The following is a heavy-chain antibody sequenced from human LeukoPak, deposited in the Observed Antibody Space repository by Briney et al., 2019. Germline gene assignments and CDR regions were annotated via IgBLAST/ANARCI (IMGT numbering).Heavy chain of an antibody. CDR3: AKDMADSSGYSFDY. CDR2: IRYDGSNK. CDR1: GFTFSSYG. V-gene: IGHV3-30*02. J-gene: IGHJ4*02. Sequence: GGSLRLSCAASGFTFSSYGMHWVRQAPGKGLEGVAFIRYDGSNKYYADSVKGRFTISRDNSKNTLYLQMNSLRAEDTAVYYCAKDMADSSGYSFDYWGQGTLVTVSS. D-gene: IGHD3-22*01.